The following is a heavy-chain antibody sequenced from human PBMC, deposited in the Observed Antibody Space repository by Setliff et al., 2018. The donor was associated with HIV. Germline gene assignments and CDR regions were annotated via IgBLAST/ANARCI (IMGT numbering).Heavy chain of an antibody. CDR2: MNPNSGNT. Sequence: ASVKVSCKASGYRFNTYGISWVRQAPGQGLEWMAWMNPNSGNTGYAQKFQGRVTLTRDTSISTAYMELSSLRSEDTAVYYCARGPYYDSNGYHLSSDYWGQGTLVTVSS. J-gene: IGHJ4*02. CDR3: ARGPYYDSNGYHLSSDY. CDR1: GYRFNTYG. V-gene: IGHV1-8*02. D-gene: IGHD3-22*01.